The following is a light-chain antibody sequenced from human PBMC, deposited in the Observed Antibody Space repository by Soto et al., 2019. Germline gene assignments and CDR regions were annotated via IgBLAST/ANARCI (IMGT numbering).Light chain of an antibody. Sequence: QSVLTQPPSASGSPGQSVTISCTGSSSDVGGYEYVSWYQQHPGKAPKLIIYEVIKRPSGVPDHFSGSKSGNTASLTVSGLQAEDEADYYCSSYAGSNNLHVLFGGGTKLTVL. CDR1: SSDVGGYEY. CDR2: EVI. CDR3: SSYAGSNNLHVL. V-gene: IGLV2-8*01. J-gene: IGLJ2*01.